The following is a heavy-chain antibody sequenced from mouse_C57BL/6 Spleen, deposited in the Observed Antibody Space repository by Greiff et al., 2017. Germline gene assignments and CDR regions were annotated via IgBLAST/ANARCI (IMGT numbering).Heavy chain of an antibody. Sequence: EVQLVESGGGLVQPGGSLKLSCAASGFTFSDYYMYWVRQTPEKRLEWVAYISNGGGSTYYPDTVKGRFTISRDNAKNTLYLQMSRLKSEDTAMYYCARTTVGGGNWYFDVWGTGTTVTVSS. CDR2: ISNGGGST. CDR3: ARTTVGGGNWYFDV. D-gene: IGHD1-1*01. V-gene: IGHV5-12*01. CDR1: GFTFSDYY. J-gene: IGHJ1*03.